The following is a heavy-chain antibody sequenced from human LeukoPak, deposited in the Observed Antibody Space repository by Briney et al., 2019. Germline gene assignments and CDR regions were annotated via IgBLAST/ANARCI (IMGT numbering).Heavy chain of an antibody. Sequence: GGSLRLSCAASGFTLNNAWMSWVRQAPGKGLEWVGRIKSKTDGGTTDYAAPVKGRFTISRDDSKNTLYLQMNSLKTEDTAVYYCTTGPVTIFGVADYWGQGTLVTVSS. CDR1: GFTLNNAW. CDR3: TTGPVTIFGVADY. J-gene: IGHJ4*02. D-gene: IGHD3-3*01. V-gene: IGHV3-15*01. CDR2: IKSKTDGGTT.